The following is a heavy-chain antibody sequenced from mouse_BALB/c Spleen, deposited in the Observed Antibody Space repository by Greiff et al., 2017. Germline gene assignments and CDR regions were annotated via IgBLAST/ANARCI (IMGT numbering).Heavy chain of an antibody. CDR2: INPSTGYT. J-gene: IGHJ2*01. CDR3: ARWAYYGSRRDFDY. Sequence: VQLQESGAELAKPGASVKMSCKASGYTFTSYWMHWVKQRPGQGLEWIGYINPSTGYTEYNQKFKDKATLTADKSSSTAYMQLSSLTSEDSAVYYCARWAYYGSRRDFDYWGQGTTLTVSS. V-gene: IGHV1-7*01. CDR1: GYTFTSYW. D-gene: IGHD1-1*01.